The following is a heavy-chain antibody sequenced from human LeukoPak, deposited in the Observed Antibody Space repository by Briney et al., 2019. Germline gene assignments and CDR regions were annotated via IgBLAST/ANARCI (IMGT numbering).Heavy chain of an antibody. Sequence: ASVKVSCKVSGYTLTELSMHWVRQAPGKGLEWMGAFDPEDGETIYAQKFQGRVTMTEDTSTDTAYMELSSLRSEDTAVYYCATVYLRWELLRGFDYWGQGTLVTVSS. V-gene: IGHV1-24*01. CDR2: FDPEDGET. D-gene: IGHD1-26*01. CDR3: ATVYLRWELLRGFDY. CDR1: GYTLTELS. J-gene: IGHJ4*02.